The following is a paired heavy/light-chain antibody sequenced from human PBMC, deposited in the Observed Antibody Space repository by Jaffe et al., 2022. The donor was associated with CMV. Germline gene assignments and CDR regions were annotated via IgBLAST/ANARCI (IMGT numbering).Heavy chain of an antibody. CDR2: LSGSGDRT. D-gene: IGHD6-19*01. J-gene: IGHJ4*02. V-gene: IGHV3-23*01. CDR3: VKRGQESGGWGAFDY. CDR1: GFTFSSYA. Sequence: EVQLLESGGGLVQPGGSLRLSCAASGFTFSSYAMNWVRQAPGKGLEWVSSLSGSGDRTFYADSVKGRFTISRDNSKNTLYLQMNSLRAEDTAVYYCVKRGQESGGWGAFDYWGQGTPVTVSS.
Light chain of an antibody. Sequence: EIVLTQSPATLSLSPGERASLSCRTSQTISSSNLAWYQQKPGQPPRLLMNDASNRATGIPARFSGSGSGTDFTLSISSLETEDFAVYYCQQRNNWPLTFGGGTKVEIK. V-gene: IGKV3-11*01. J-gene: IGKJ4*01. CDR1: QTISSSN. CDR3: QQRNNWPLT. CDR2: DAS.